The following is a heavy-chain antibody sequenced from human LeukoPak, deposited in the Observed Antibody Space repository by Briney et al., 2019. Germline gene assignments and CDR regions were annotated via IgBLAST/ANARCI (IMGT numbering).Heavy chain of an antibody. Sequence: GESLKISCKASGYKFTNYWIGWVLQMPGKGLEWMGIIYPGDSETRYSPSFQGQVTISADKSVSTAYLQWSSLKTSDTAMYYCARGDSSIWYEYWGQGTLVTVSS. CDR1: GYKFTNYW. V-gene: IGHV5-51*01. CDR2: IYPGDSET. J-gene: IGHJ4*02. D-gene: IGHD2-2*01. CDR3: ARGDSSIWYEY.